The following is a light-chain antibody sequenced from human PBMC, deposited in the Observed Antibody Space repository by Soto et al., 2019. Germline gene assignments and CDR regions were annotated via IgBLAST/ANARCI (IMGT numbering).Light chain of an antibody. CDR2: STN. CDR3: AAGAYSLNGPV. V-gene: IGLV1-44*01. J-gene: IGLJ3*02. CDR1: SSNIGSNT. Sequence: QSVLTQPPSASGTPGQRVTISCSGSSSNIGSNTVNWYQHLPGTSPKLLIYSTNQRPSGVTDRLSGSKSGTSASLSISGLQSDDGEDYYCAAGAYSLNGPVFGGGTQLTVL.